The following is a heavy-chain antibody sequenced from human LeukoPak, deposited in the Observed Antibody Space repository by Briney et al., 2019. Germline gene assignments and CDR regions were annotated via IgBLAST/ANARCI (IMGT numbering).Heavy chain of an antibody. CDR3: AREDLVGAIDY. CDR2: ISYDGSNK. D-gene: IGHD1-26*01. CDR1: GFTFSSYG. V-gene: IGHV3-33*05. Sequence: GGSLRLSCAASGFTFSSYGMHWVRQAPGKGLEWVAVISYDGSNKYYADSVKGRFTISRDNSKNTPYLQMNSLRVEDTATYYCAREDLVGAIDYWGQGTLVTVSS. J-gene: IGHJ4*02.